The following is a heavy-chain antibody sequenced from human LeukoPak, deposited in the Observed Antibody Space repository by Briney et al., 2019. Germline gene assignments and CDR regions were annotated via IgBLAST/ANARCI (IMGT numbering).Heavy chain of an antibody. Sequence: SETLSLTCAVSGVSFNDYYRSWVRQTPGKGLEWIGEINHSGYTDDSPSLKSRVTLSIDTSRKQFSLNLRSVTVADTGIYYCTRMTTGHDYWGQGTLVTVSS. CDR1: GVSFNDYY. D-gene: IGHD4-17*01. J-gene: IGHJ4*02. V-gene: IGHV4-34*01. CDR2: INHSGYT. CDR3: TRMTTGHDY.